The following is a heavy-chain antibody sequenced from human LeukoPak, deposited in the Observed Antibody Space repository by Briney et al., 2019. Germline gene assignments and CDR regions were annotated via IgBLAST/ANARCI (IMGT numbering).Heavy chain of an antibody. D-gene: IGHD1-26*01. V-gene: IGHV3-23*01. CDR3: ARARGLAREVGSGSLDS. CDR1: GLTFSSYA. Sequence: GGSLRLSCAASGLTFSSYAMSWVRQAPGKGLEWVSTITGRGGSTFYADSVKGRFTISRDNSKNTLYLQMNTLRTEDTAVYYCARARGLAREVGSGSLDSWGPGTLVTVSS. CDR2: ITGRGGST. J-gene: IGHJ5*01.